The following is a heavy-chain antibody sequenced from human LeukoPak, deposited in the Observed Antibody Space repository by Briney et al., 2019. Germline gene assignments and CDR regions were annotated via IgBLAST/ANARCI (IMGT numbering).Heavy chain of an antibody. CDR2: ISDRAAT. CDR3: ARGPPYGSRSDYFDY. J-gene: IGHJ4*02. D-gene: IGHD3-10*01. CDR1: GFTFSSSG. Sequence: GGSLRLSCEGSGFTFSSSGMSWVRQAPGKGLEWGKGLEWVSAISDRAATYYSDSVKGRFTIARDNSKNILYLQMNSLSAEDTAVYYCARGPPYGSRSDYFDYWGQGTLVTVSS. V-gene: IGHV3-23*01.